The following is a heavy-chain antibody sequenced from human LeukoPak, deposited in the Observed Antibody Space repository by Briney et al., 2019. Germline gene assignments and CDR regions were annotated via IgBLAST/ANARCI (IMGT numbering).Heavy chain of an antibody. V-gene: IGHV4-34*01. CDR2: INHSGST. CDR1: CGSFSGYY. Sequence: SETLSLTCAVYCGSFSGYYWSWIRQPPGKGLEGIGEINHSGSTNYNPPLKSRVTISVDTSKNQFSLKLSSVTAADTAVYYCARGPAYYDSSGPPAYWGRGTLVTVST. CDR3: ARGPAYYDSSGPPAY. D-gene: IGHD3-22*01. J-gene: IGHJ4*02.